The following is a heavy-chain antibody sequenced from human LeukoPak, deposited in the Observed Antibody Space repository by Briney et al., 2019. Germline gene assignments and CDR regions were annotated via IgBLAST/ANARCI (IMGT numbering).Heavy chain of an antibody. CDR1: GDSFSGYY. Sequence: SETLSLTCAVYGDSFSGYYWSWIRQPPGKGLEWIAEINHRGTTHYNPSLKSRVNISADTSKNQFSLHLDSVTAADTAVYYCARSWAGMYYPFYYFDYWGQGTLVSVSS. D-gene: IGHD1-26*01. CDR2: INHRGTT. J-gene: IGHJ4*02. CDR3: ARSWAGMYYPFYYFDY. V-gene: IGHV4-34*01.